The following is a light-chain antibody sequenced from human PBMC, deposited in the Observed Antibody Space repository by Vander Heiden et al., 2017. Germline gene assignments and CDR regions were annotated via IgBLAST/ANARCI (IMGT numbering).Light chain of an antibody. Sequence: IQMTQSPFSLSASVGDRVTIPGRASHGISNYVALYQHKPEKVPELLIYAASTLQSGVPSRFSGSGSGTDFTLTISSLQPEDVATYYYQKYSSAHHSLTFGGGTKVEIK. CDR1: HGISNY. CDR2: AAS. V-gene: IGKV1-27*01. CDR3: QKYSSAHHSLT. J-gene: IGKJ4*01.